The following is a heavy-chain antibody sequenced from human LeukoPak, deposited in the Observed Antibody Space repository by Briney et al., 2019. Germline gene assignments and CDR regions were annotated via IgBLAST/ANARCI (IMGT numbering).Heavy chain of an antibody. D-gene: IGHD6-19*01. V-gene: IGHV3-48*03. CDR1: GFTFSSYE. Sequence: GGSLRLSCAASGFTFSSYEMNWVRQAPGKGLEWVSYISSSGSTTYYADSVKGRFTISRDNAKNSLYLQMNSLRAEDTAVYYCARDLEWLVYPDYWGQGTLVTVSS. CDR2: ISSSGSTT. CDR3: ARDLEWLVYPDY. J-gene: IGHJ4*02.